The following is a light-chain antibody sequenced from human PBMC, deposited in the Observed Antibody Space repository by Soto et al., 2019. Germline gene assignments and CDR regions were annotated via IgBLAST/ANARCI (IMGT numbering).Light chain of an antibody. CDR2: DAY. J-gene: IGKJ2*01. Sequence: DIQMTQSPSSLSASVGDRVTITCRASQSINNYLSWYQQKPGIAPKLLIYDAYNLRTGAPSRCSGSGSSTDFTLPISSLQPEDFSTYYCHQSYSIPLTFGQGTKLEIK. V-gene: IGKV1-39*01. CDR1: QSINNY. CDR3: HQSYSIPLT.